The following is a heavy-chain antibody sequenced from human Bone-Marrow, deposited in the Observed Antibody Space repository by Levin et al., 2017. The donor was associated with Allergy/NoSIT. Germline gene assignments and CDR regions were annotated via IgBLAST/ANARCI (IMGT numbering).Heavy chain of an antibody. CDR2: ISGSGGST. CDR3: AKEPTRQVFDYVWGSYRPTPIFDY. D-gene: IGHD3-16*02. V-gene: IGHV3-23*01. Sequence: GGSLRLSCAASGFTFSSYAMSWVRQAPGKGLEWVSAISGSGGSTYYADSVKGRFTISRDNSKNTLYLQMNSLRAEDTAVYYCAKEPTRQVFDYVWGSYRPTPIFDYWGQGTLVTVSS. CDR1: GFTFSSYA. J-gene: IGHJ4*02.